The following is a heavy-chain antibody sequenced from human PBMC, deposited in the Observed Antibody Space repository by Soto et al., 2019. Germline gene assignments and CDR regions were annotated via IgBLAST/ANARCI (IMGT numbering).Heavy chain of an antibody. CDR2: ISSNGGST. CDR3: VKSASSYDFWSGYYIGWGVGSAKIHGGYDYFDY. V-gene: IGHV3-64D*08. Sequence: GGSLRLSCSASGFTFSSYAMHWVRQAPGKGLEYVSAISSNGGSTYYADSVKGRFTISRDNSKNTLYLQMSSLRAEDTAVYYCVKSASSYDFWSGYYIGWGVGSAKIHGGYDYFDYWGQGTLVTVSS. J-gene: IGHJ4*02. D-gene: IGHD3-3*01. CDR1: GFTFSSYA.